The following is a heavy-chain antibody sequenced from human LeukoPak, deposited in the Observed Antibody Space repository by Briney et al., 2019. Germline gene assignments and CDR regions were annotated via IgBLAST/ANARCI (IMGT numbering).Heavy chain of an antibody. V-gene: IGHV4-59*08. J-gene: IGHJ4*02. CDR2: IYHTGST. Sequence: PSETLSLTCTISGGSVSDYYWSWIRQSPGKGLEWIGYIYHTGSTSYSPSLKSRVTISVDTSKNQFSLKLSSVTAADTAVYYCARRALIAAADSFDYWGQGTLVTVSS. CDR1: GGSVSDYY. D-gene: IGHD6-13*01. CDR3: ARRALIAAADSFDY.